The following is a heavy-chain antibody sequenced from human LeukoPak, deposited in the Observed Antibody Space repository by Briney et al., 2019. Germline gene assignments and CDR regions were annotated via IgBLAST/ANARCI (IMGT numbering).Heavy chain of an antibody. CDR2: ISGSSSYI. CDR3: AREGAPDYYYYMDV. V-gene: IGHV3-21*01. CDR1: GFIFSSYN. D-gene: IGHD3-16*01. J-gene: IGHJ6*03. Sequence: GGSLRLSCAASGFIFSSYNMNWVRQAPGKGLEWVSSISGSSSYIYYADSVKGRFTISRDNAKNSLYLQMSSLRDEDTAVYYCAREGAPDYYYYMDVWGKGTTVAVSS.